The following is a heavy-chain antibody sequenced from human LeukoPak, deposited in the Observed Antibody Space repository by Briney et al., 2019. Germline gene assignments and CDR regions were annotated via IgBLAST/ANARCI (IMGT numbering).Heavy chain of an antibody. V-gene: IGHV4-31*03. D-gene: IGHD3-10*01. J-gene: IGHJ3*02. CDR2: IYYSGST. CDR1: GGSISSGGYY. Sequence: PSETLSLTCTVSGGSISSGGYYWSWIRQHPGKGLEWIGYIYYSGSTYYNPSLKSRVTISVDTSKNQFSLKLSSVTAADTAVYYRARDFMSRGYYGSGSSDAFDIWGQGTMVTVSS. CDR3: ARDFMSRGYYGSGSSDAFDI.